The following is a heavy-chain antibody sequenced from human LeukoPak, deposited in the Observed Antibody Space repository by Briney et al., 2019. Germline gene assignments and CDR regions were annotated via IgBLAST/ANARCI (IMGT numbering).Heavy chain of an antibody. D-gene: IGHD5-24*01. CDR1: RYMFSSYG. Sequence: ASVKVSCKASRYMFSSYGISWVRQAPGQGLEWMGGIIPIFGTANYAQKFQGRVTITADESTSTAYMELSSLRSEDTAVYYCARGDGYNTFDYWGQGTLVTVSS. V-gene: IGHV1-69*13. J-gene: IGHJ4*02. CDR3: ARGDGYNTFDY. CDR2: IIPIFGTA.